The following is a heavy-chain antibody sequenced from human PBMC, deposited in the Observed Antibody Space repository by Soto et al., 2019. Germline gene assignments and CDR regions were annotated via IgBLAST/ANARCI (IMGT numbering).Heavy chain of an antibody. D-gene: IGHD1-26*01. CDR2: IKSKTDGGTT. Sequence: PGGSLRLSCAVSGFTVSSNYMSWVRQAPGKGLEWVGRIKSKTDGGTTDYAAPVKGRFTISRDDSKNTLYLQMNSLKTEDTAVYYCTREDYYYYGMDVWGQGTTVTVSS. CDR1: GFTVSSNY. J-gene: IGHJ6*02. V-gene: IGHV3-15*01. CDR3: TREDYYYYGMDV.